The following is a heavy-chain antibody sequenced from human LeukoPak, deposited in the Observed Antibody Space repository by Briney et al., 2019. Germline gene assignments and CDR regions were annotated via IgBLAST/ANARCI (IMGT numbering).Heavy chain of an antibody. J-gene: IGHJ5*02. Sequence: GASVKVSCKASVYTFTGYYMHWVPQAPGRRLEWMGWINPNSGGTNYAQKFQGRVTMTRDTSISKAYMELSRLRSDDTAVYYCARESSWFDPWGQGTLVTVSS. CDR2: INPNSGGT. V-gene: IGHV1-2*02. CDR3: ARESSWFDP. D-gene: IGHD6-6*01. CDR1: VYTFTGYY.